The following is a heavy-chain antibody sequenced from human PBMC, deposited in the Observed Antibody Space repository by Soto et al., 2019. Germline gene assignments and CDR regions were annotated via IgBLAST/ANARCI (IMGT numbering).Heavy chain of an antibody. CDR1: GYTFTSYY. CDR3: ARDAGGEGLIAAAGTVYYFDY. D-gene: IGHD6-13*01. J-gene: IGHJ4*02. V-gene: IGHV1-46*01. Sequence: GASVKVSCKASGYTFTSYYMHWVRQAPGQGLEWMGIINPSGGSTSYAQKFQGRVTMTRDTSTSTVYMELSSLRSEDTAVYYCARDAGGEGLIAAAGTVYYFDYWGQGTLVTVSS. CDR2: INPSGGST.